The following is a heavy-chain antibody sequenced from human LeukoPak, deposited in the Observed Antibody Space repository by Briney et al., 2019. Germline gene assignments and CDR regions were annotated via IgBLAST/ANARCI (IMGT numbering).Heavy chain of an antibody. V-gene: IGHV1-2*02. D-gene: IGHD4-11*01. CDR2: ISPNSGGT. J-gene: IGHJ4*02. CDR3: VSGLHDDY. CDR1: GYTFTGYY. Sequence: GASVKVSCKASGYTFTGYYMHWVRQAPGQGLEWMGWISPNSGGTTYVQKFQGRVTMTRDTSISTAYMELSSLRSDDTAVYYCVSGLHDDYWGQGTLVTVSS.